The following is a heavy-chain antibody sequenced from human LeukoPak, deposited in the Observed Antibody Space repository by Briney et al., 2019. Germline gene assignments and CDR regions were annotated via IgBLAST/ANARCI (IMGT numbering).Heavy chain of an antibody. CDR2: ISGSGGST. CDR3: AKAIFSLTGTTTGQDWFDP. V-gene: IGHV3-23*01. CDR1: GFTFSSYA. Sequence: GGSLRLSCAASGFTFSSYAMSWVRQAPGKGLEWVSAISGSGGSTYYADSVKGRFTISRDNSKNTLYLQMNSLRAEDTAVYYCAKAIFSLTGTTTGQDWFDPWGQGTLVTVSS. D-gene: IGHD1-7*01. J-gene: IGHJ5*02.